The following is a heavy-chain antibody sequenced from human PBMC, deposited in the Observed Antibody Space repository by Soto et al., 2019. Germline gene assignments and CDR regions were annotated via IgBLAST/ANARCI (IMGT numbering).Heavy chain of an antibody. CDR1: GFNISSNY. V-gene: IGHV3-66*01. Sequence: PGGSLRLSCAASGFNISSNYMSWVRQGPGKGLEWVALISSDGRTFYADSVKGRLTISRDNSKKMLYLEVDRLRLEDTGVYFCASEAFDRGIDAFAVWGQGTMVTVSS. D-gene: IGHD3-16*01. J-gene: IGHJ3*01. CDR3: ASEAFDRGIDAFAV. CDR2: ISSDGRT.